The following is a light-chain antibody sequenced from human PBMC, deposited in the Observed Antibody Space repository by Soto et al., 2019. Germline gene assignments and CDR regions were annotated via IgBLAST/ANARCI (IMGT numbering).Light chain of an antibody. CDR2: GAS. CDR1: QGTSSY. CDR3: QHYNSYSEA. J-gene: IGKJ1*01. Sequence: DIQLTQSPSFLSASVGDRVTITCRASQGTSSYLAWFQQKPGRAPKLLIYGASTLQSGVPARFSGSGSGTDFTLTISNLQPEDFATYYCQHYNSYSEAFGQGTKVDIK. V-gene: IGKV1-9*01.